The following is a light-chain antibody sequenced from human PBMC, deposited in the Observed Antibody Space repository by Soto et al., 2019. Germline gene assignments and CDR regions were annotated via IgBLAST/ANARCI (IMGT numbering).Light chain of an antibody. V-gene: IGLV2-11*01. J-gene: IGLJ1*01. CDR3: CSYVGSYSFV. CDR2: DVN. CDR1: SSDVGYYNY. Sequence: QSALTQPRSVSGSPGQSVTISCTGTSSDVGYYNYVSWYQQHPGKAPNLMIYDVNKRPSGVPDRFSGSKSGNTASLTISGLQAEDEADYYCCSYVGSYSFVFGTGTKLTVL.